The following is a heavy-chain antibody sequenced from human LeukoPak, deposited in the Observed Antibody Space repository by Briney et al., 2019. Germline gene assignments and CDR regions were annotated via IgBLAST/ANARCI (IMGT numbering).Heavy chain of an antibody. CDR1: GFTFSSYA. J-gene: IGHJ4*02. CDR3: ASPVDYDSSGYYY. V-gene: IGHV3-23*01. D-gene: IGHD3-22*01. CDR2: ISGSGGST. Sequence: PGGSLRLSCAASGFTFSSYAMSWVRQAPGKGLEWVSAISGSGGSTYYADSVKGRFTISRDNSKNTLYLQMNSLRGEDTAVYYCASPVDYDSSGYYYWGQGTLVTVSS.